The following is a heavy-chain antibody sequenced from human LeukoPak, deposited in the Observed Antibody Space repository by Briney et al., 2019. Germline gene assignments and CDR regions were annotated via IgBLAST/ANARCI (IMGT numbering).Heavy chain of an antibody. CDR1: GGTFSSYA. CDR2: IIPIFGTA. J-gene: IGHJ5*02. D-gene: IGHD3-22*01. V-gene: IGHV1-69*01. CDR3: ARSRSRYYYDSSGYYHERGTLYNWFDP. Sequence: GSSVKVSCKASGGTFSSYAISWVRQAPGQGLEWMGGIIPIFGTANYAQKFQGRVTITADESTSTAYTELSSLRSEDTAVYYCARSRSRYYYDSSGYYHERGTLYNWFDPWGQGTLVTVSS.